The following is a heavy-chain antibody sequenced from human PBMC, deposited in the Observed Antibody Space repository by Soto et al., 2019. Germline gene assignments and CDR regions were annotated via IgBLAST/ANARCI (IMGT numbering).Heavy chain of an antibody. CDR2: IYYSGST. Sequence: SETLSLTCTVSGGSISSSSYYWGWIRQPPGKGLEWIGSIYYSGSTYYNPSLKSRVTISVDTSKNQFSLKLSSVTAADTAVYYCARDDSSDYYGMDVWGQGTTVTVSS. D-gene: IGHD3-22*01. CDR1: GGSISSSSYY. J-gene: IGHJ6*02. CDR3: ARDDSSDYYGMDV. V-gene: IGHV4-39*07.